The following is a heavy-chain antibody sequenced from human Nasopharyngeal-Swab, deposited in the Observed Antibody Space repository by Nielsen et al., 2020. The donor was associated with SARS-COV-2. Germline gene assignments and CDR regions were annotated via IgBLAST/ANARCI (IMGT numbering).Heavy chain of an antibody. D-gene: IGHD6-13*01. Sequence: SLKISCAASGFTFDDYAMHWVRQAPGKGLEWVSGISWNSGSIGYADSVKGRFTISRDNTKNSLYLQMNSLRAEDTALNYCAKTYSSSWYRRHAFDIWGQGTMVTVSS. V-gene: IGHV3-9*01. CDR3: AKTYSSSWYRRHAFDI. J-gene: IGHJ3*02. CDR2: ISWNSGSI. CDR1: GFTFDDYA.